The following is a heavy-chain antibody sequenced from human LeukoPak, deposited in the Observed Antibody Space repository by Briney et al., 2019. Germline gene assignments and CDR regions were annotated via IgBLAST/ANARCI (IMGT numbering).Heavy chain of an antibody. D-gene: IGHD3/OR15-3a*01. J-gene: IGHJ5*02. CDR3: ARELPLTYYDFPWFDP. CDR2: INSDGSST. V-gene: IGHV3-74*01. CDR1: GFTFSSYW. Sequence: PGGSLRLSCVASGFTFSSYWMHWVRQAPGKGLVWVSRINSDGSSTSYADSVKGRFTVSRDNAKNTLYLQMNSLRAEDTAVYYCARELPLTYYDFPWFDPWGQGTLVTVSS.